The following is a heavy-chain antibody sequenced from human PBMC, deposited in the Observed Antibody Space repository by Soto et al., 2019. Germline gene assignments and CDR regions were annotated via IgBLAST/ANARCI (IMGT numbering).Heavy chain of an antibody. CDR2: ISGSGGNT. CDR1: GFTFSTYA. J-gene: IGHJ4*02. Sequence: EVQLLESGGGLVQPGGSLRLSCAASGFTFSTYAMSWVRQAPGKGLEWVSAISGSGGNTYYADSVKGRFTISRDNSKNPLYLQMNSLRTEETAVSYCAKEGGRGGGCFDYCGQGTLVTVSS. V-gene: IGHV3-23*01. CDR3: AKEGGRGGGCFDY. D-gene: IGHD3-16*01.